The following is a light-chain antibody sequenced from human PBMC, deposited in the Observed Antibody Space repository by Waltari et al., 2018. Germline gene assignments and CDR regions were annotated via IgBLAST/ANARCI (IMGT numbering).Light chain of an antibody. CDR2: GAS. CDR1: QTVSSSY. Sequence: EIVLTQSPGTLSLSPGERATLSCRASQTVSSSYVAWYQQKPGKAPRLLIYGASSRATGIPDRFSGSGSGTDFTLTISRLEPEDFVVYYCQQYGSSPFTFGPGTKVDIK. V-gene: IGKV3-20*01. CDR3: QQYGSSPFT. J-gene: IGKJ3*01.